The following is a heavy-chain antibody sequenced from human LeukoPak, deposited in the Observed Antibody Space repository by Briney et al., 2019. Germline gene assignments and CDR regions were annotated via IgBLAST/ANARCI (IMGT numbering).Heavy chain of an antibody. CDR3: ARDYCTNGVCYTGGGY. CDR1: GYTFTGYY. V-gene: IGHV1-2*02. D-gene: IGHD2-8*01. CDR2: INPNSGGT. J-gene: IGHJ4*02. Sequence: ASVKVSCKASGYTFTGYYMHWVRQAPGQGLEWMGWINPNSGGTNYAQKFQGRVTMTRDTSISTAYMELSRLRSDDTAVYYCARDYCTNGVCYTGGGYWGQGTLVTVSS.